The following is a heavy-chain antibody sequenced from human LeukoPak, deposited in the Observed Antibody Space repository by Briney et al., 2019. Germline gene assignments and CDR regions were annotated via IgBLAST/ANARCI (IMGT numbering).Heavy chain of an antibody. J-gene: IGHJ4*02. V-gene: IGHV4-39*01. CDR1: GGSISSSSYY. D-gene: IGHD3-3*01. CDR3: ARSLYDYYFDY. CDR2: IYYSGST. Sequence: SETLSLTCTVSGGSISSSSYYWGWIRQPPGKGLEWIGSIYYSGSTYYNPSLKSRVTISVDTSKNQFSLKLSSVTAADTAVYYCARSLYDYYFDYWGQGTLVTVSS.